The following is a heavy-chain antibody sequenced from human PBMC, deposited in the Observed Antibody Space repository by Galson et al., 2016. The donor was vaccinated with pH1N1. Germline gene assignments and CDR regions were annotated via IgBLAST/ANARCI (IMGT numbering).Heavy chain of an antibody. J-gene: IGHJ4*02. CDR1: GFTFSDYW. V-gene: IGHV3-7*01. D-gene: IGHD1-14*01. CDR2: IRQAGGEK. Sequence: SLRLSCAASGFTFSDYWMQWVRQAPGKGLEWEANIRQAGGEKYYVDSVKGRFTISRDNAKNSLYIQMNSLRAEDTAVYYCARRYFDHWGQGSLVTVSS. CDR3: ARRYFDH.